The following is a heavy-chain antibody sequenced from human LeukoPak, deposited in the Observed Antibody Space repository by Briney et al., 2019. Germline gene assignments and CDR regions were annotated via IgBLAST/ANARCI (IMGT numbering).Heavy chain of an antibody. V-gene: IGHV3-30*03. CDR2: ISYDGSHK. Sequence: PGGSLRLSCAASGFTFSSYGMHWGRQAPGKGVEWVAVISYDGSHKYSADSVKGRFTISRDNSKNTLYLQMNSLRTEDTAVYFCSASRPHYGDYYGLDVWGHGTTVTVSS. D-gene: IGHD4/OR15-4a*01. J-gene: IGHJ6*02. CDR1: GFTFSSYG. CDR3: SASRPHYGDYYGLDV.